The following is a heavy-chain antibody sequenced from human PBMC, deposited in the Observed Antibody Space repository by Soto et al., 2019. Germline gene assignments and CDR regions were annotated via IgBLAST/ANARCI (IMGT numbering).Heavy chain of an antibody. CDR1: GFRFSNYG. J-gene: IGHJ4*02. D-gene: IGHD1-1*01. Sequence: QVQLVESGGGVVQPGRSLRLSCAASGFRFSNYGMHWVRQAPGKGLEWLAVIVADGTGLHYADSVRGRFTISRDTSKNTLYLQLNSLGADDTAIYFCARDDDLPDNGLDHWCQGTLVTVSS. CDR3: ARDDDLPDNGLDH. CDR2: IVADGTGL. V-gene: IGHV3-33*01.